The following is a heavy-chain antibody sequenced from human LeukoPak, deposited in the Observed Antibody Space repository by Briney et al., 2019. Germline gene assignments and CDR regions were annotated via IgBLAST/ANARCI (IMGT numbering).Heavy chain of an antibody. J-gene: IGHJ4*02. Sequence: GGSLRLSCAASGFTFSSYSMNWVRQAPGKGLEWVSSISSSSSYIYYADSVKGRFTISRDNAKNSLYLQMNSLRAEDTAVYYCARDPPTVTEFDYWGQGTLVTVSS. V-gene: IGHV3-21*01. CDR1: GFTFSSYS. CDR2: ISSSSSYI. CDR3: ARDPPTVTEFDY. D-gene: IGHD4-11*01.